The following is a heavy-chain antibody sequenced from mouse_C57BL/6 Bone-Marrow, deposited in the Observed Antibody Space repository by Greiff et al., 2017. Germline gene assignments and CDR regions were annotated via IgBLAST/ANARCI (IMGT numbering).Heavy chain of an antibody. CDR1: GFTFSSYG. CDR2: ISSGGSYT. V-gene: IGHV5-6*01. CDR3: ARQADAMDY. Sequence: EVKLMESGGDLVKPGGSLKLSCAASGFTFSSYGMSWVRQTPDKRLEWVATISSGGSYTYYPDSVKGRFTISRDNAKNTLYLQMSSLKSEDTAMYYCARQADAMDYWGQGTSVTASS. J-gene: IGHJ4*01.